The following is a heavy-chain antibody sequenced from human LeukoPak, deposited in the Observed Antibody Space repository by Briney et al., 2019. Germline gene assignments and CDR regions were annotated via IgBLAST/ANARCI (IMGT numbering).Heavy chain of an antibody. CDR3: ARDQYYYGSGSYYNSWYYGMDV. CDR2: ISSSSSYI. V-gene: IGHV3-21*01. J-gene: IGHJ6*04. Sequence: GGSLRLSCAASGFTFSSYSMNWVRQAPGKGLEWVSSISSSSSYIYYADSVKGRFTISRDNAKNSLYLQMNSLRAGDTAVYYCARDQYYYGSGSYYNSWYYGMDVWGKGTTVTVSS. CDR1: GFTFSSYS. D-gene: IGHD3-10*01.